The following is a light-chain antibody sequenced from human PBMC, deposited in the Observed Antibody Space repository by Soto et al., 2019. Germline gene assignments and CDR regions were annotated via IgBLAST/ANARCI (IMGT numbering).Light chain of an antibody. J-gene: IGLJ3*02. V-gene: IGLV4-69*01. CDR3: QTWGTGIEV. Sequence: QSVLTQSPSASASLGASVKLTCTLSSGHSSYTIAWHQQQPEKGPRYLMTLTSDGSHSKGDGIPDRFSGSSSGAERYLSISRLQSEDEADYYCQTWGTGIEVFGGGTKLTVL. CDR1: SGHSSYT. CDR2: LTSDGSH.